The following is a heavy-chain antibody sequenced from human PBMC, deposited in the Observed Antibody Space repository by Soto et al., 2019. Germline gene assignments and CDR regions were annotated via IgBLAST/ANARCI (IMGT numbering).Heavy chain of an antibody. V-gene: IGHV1-69*01. CDR2: IIPIFGTA. CDR3: AGGYIWNQDSYYYYSMDV. D-gene: IGHD1-20*01. CDR1: GGTFSSYA. J-gene: IGHJ6*02. Sequence: QGQLVQAGAEVKKPGSSVKGSCKDSGGTFSSYAISWVQQATGKGLEWMGGIIPIFGTANYAQKFQGRVTITADESTRTAFRSRCSPRSEDTSVDYCAGGYIWNQDSYYYYSMDVWSQGPTVTVS.